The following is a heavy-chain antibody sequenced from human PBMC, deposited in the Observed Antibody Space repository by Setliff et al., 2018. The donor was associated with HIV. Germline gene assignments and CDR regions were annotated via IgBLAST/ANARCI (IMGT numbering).Heavy chain of an antibody. Sequence: PSETLSLTCSVSGGSIDNNKYYWTWIRQPPGKGPEWTGSIYHTGRTYYNRSLESRLTISIDTSKNQFSLKLTSVTAADTAMYYCASRIYYYDESRVLREEGFVPWGQGTLVTVSS. CDR2: IYHTGRT. D-gene: IGHD3-22*01. CDR1: GGSIDNNKYY. J-gene: IGHJ5*02. V-gene: IGHV4-39*01. CDR3: ASRIYYYDESRVLREEGFVP.